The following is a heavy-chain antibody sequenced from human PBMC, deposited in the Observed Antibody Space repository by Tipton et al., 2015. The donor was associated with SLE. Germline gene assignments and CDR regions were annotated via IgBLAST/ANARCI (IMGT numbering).Heavy chain of an antibody. Sequence: TLSLTCAVYGGSFSGYYWSWIRQPPGKGLEWIGEINHSGSTNYNPSLKSRVTISVDTSKNQFSLKLSSLTAADTAVYYCARGVVAATHWFDPWGQGTLVTVSS. CDR1: GGSFSGYY. CDR3: ARGVVAATHWFDP. V-gene: IGHV4-34*01. CDR2: INHSGST. J-gene: IGHJ5*02. D-gene: IGHD2-15*01.